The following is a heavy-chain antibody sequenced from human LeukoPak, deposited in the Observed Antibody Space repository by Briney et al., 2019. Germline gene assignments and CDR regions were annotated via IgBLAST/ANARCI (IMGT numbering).Heavy chain of an antibody. Sequence: PGGSLRLSCAASGFTVSSNYMSWVRQAPGKGLEWISVVYSDGSTYYADSVKGRFTISRDKSKNTLYLQMNSLRDEDTAVYYCARYAGYPRSVNGYFDYWGQGTLVTVSS. J-gene: IGHJ4*02. CDR2: VYSDGST. CDR1: GFTVSSNY. V-gene: IGHV3-66*01. CDR3: ARYAGYPRSVNGYFDY. D-gene: IGHD2-15*01.